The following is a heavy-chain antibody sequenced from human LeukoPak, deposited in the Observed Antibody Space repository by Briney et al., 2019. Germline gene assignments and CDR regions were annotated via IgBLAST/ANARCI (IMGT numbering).Heavy chain of an antibody. D-gene: IGHD6-6*01. J-gene: IGHJ6*03. CDR3: ARGSRGSSTFSYYYYMDV. CDR1: GFTFSSYS. Sequence: PGGSLRLSCAASGFTFSSYSMYWVRQAPGKGLEWVSSISGSGTYKYYADSVKGRFTISRDNAKNSLFLQMNSLRAEDTAVYYCARGSRGSSTFSYYYYMDVWGKGTTVTVSS. CDR2: ISGSGTYK. V-gene: IGHV3-21*01.